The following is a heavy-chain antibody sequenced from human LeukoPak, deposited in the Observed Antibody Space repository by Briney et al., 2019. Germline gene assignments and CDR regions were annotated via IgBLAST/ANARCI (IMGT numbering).Heavy chain of an antibody. CDR3: ARAEEVAGSELLWFGELLFDAFDI. V-gene: IGHV4-61*01. D-gene: IGHD3-10*01. CDR2: IYYSGST. J-gene: IGHJ3*02. Sequence: PSETLSLTCAVSGYSISSGYYWSWIRQPPGKGLEWIGYIYYSGSTNYNPSLKSRVTISVDTSKNQFSLKLSSVTAADTAVYYCARAEEVAGSELLWFGELLFDAFDIWGQGTMVTVSS. CDR1: GYSISSGYY.